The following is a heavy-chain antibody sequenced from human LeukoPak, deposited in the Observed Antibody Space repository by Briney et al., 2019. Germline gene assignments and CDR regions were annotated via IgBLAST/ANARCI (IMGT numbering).Heavy chain of an antibody. D-gene: IGHD4-4*01. CDR2: IIPILGIA. CDR3: ATSNTVSGYYGMDV. J-gene: IGHJ6*02. CDR1: GGTFSSYA. Sequence: ASVKVSCKASGGTFSSYAISWVRQAPGQGLERMGRIIPILGIANYAQKFQGRVTITADKSTSTAYMELSSLRSEDTAVYYCATSNTVSGYYGMDVWGQGTTVTVYS. V-gene: IGHV1-69*04.